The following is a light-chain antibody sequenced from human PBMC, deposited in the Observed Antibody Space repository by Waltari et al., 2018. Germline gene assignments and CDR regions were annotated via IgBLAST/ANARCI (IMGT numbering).Light chain of an antibody. Sequence: IMLTQSQGALSLSPGERATLSCRASQSISRYLAWYQQKPGQAPRLLIYGATTRATGIPDRFRGSGSGTDFSLTISGLEPEDSAVYYCQHHFRLPATFGQGTKVEIK. V-gene: IGKV3-20*01. CDR1: QSISRY. CDR3: QHHFRLPAT. J-gene: IGKJ1*01. CDR2: GAT.